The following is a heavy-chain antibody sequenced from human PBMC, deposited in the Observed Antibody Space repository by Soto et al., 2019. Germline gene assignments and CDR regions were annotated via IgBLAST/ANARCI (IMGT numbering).Heavy chain of an antibody. CDR1: GGSFSGYS. CDR3: ARGLFSENYYSGGWYYFDY. J-gene: IGHJ4*02. D-gene: IGHD1-26*01. V-gene: IGHV4-34*01. CDR2: INHSGST. Sequence: QVQLQQWGAGLLKPSETLSLTCAVYGGSFSGYSWTWIRQSPGKGLEWIGQINHSGSTTYNPSLKSRVTISLATSNNQFSLELSSVTSADTAVYYCARGLFSENYYSGGWYYFDYWGQGTLVTVSS.